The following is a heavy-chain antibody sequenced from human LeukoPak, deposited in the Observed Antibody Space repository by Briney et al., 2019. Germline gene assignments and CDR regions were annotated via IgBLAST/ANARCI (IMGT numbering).Heavy chain of an antibody. V-gene: IGHV1-69*06. Sequence: GASVKVSCKASGGTFSSYAISWVRQAPGQGLEWMGGIIPIFGTANYAQKFQGRVTITADKSTSTAYMELSSLRSEDTAVYYCASRDCSGGSCYPGVGAFDIWGQGTMVTVSS. CDR3: ASRDCSGGSCYPGVGAFDI. CDR2: IIPIFGTA. CDR1: GGTFSSYA. J-gene: IGHJ3*02. D-gene: IGHD2-15*01.